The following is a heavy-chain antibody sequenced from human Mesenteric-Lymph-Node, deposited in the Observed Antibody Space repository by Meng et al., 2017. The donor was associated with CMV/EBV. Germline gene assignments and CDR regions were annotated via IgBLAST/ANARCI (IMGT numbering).Heavy chain of an antibody. CDR2: ISRSGSYK. D-gene: IGHD2-2*01. Sequence: GESLKISCAASGFSFNSYSMNWVRQAPGKGLEWVSSISRSGSYKYYADSVKGRFTISRDNAKNFLFLQMSSLRVEDTAVYYCATSPDIVVVPPVHRDFWGQGTLVTVSS. V-gene: IGHV3-21*01. CDR3: ATSPDIVVVPPVHRDF. J-gene: IGHJ4*02. CDR1: GFSFNSYS.